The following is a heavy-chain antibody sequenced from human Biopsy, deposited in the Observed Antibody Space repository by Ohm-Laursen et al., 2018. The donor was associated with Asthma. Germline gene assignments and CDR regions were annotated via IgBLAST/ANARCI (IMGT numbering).Heavy chain of an antibody. J-gene: IGHJ4*02. CDR2: IWFDGSNK. Sequence: SLRLSCAASGFTFITYGMHWVRQVPGKGLEWVADIWFDGSNKHYADSVKGRFTISRDNSKNTLYLQMHSLRAEDTAVYYCARGDSSGWSHYYFDYWGQGTLVTVSS. D-gene: IGHD6-19*01. CDR1: GFTFITYG. CDR3: ARGDSSGWSHYYFDY. V-gene: IGHV3-33*01.